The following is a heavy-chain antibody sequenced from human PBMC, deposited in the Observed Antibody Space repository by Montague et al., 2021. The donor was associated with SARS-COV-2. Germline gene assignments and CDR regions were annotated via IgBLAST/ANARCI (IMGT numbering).Heavy chain of an antibody. CDR3: ARAPPLYIAPSGAMDV. V-gene: IGHV4-34*01. CDR1: GGSFSNYY. J-gene: IGHJ6*02. Sequence: SETLSLTCAVYGGSFSNYYWSWIRHPPGKGLEWIGEINHSGSTNYNSSLKSRATVSVDTSENQYSLNLSSVTAADTAVYYCARAPPLYIAPSGAMDVWGQGTTVTVSS. CDR2: INHSGST. D-gene: IGHD1-14*01.